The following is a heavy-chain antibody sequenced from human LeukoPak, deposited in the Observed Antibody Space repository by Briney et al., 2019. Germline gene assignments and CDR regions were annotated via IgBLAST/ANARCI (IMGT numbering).Heavy chain of an antibody. CDR3: AKAIGQEVPAASRWYDP. J-gene: IGHJ5*02. CDR1: GFTFSSYV. D-gene: IGHD2-2*01. V-gene: IGHV3-23*01. Sequence: GGSLRLSCAASGFTFSSYVMSWVRQAPGKGLDWVSTISVSCDYTYYADSVKGRFTISRDNSKNTLYLQMNSLRGEDTAVYYCAKAIGQEVPAASRWYDPWGQGTLVTVSS. CDR2: ISVSCDYT.